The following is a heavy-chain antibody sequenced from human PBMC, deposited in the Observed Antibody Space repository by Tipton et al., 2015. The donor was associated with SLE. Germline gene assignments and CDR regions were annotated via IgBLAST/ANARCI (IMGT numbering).Heavy chain of an antibody. V-gene: IGHV4-34*01. CDR1: GGSLSGHY. J-gene: IGHJ6*02. CDR2: SNDSGKT. Sequence: TLSLTCAVYGGSLSGHYWSWIRQTPGKGLECIGESNDSGKTNYNPALKSRATISVDSSRNQFSLRLTSVTAADTAVYYCARRLSPNYYYGMDVWGQGITVTVSS. CDR3: ARRLSPNYYYGMDV.